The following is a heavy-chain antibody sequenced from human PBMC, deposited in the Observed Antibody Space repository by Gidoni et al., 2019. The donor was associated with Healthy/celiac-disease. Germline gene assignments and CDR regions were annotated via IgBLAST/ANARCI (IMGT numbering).Heavy chain of an antibody. CDR1: GFTFSSYA. D-gene: IGHD6-13*01. CDR2: ISYDGSNK. CDR3: AREWVRYSSSWYGGYYYYGMDV. J-gene: IGHJ6*02. Sequence: QVQLVESGGGVVQPGRSLRLSCSASGFTFSSYAMHWVRQAPGTGLEWVAVISYDGSNKYYADSVKGRFTISRDNSKNTLYLQMNSLRAEDTAVYYCAREWVRYSSSWYGGYYYYGMDVWGQGTTVTVSS. V-gene: IGHV3-30-3*01.